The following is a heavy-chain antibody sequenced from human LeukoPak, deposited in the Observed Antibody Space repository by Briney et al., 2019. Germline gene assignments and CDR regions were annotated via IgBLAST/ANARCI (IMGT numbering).Heavy chain of an antibody. Sequence: GGSLRLSCAASGFAFSSYGMHWVRRAPGKGLEWVAVIWYDGSNKYNADSVKGRFTISRDNSKNTLYLQMNSLRAEDTAVYYCTTSSSSSEVAGRYKDYWGQGTLVTVSS. V-gene: IGHV3-33*01. D-gene: IGHD6-6*01. J-gene: IGHJ4*02. CDR3: TTSSSSSEVAGRYKDY. CDR2: IWYDGSNK. CDR1: GFAFSSYG.